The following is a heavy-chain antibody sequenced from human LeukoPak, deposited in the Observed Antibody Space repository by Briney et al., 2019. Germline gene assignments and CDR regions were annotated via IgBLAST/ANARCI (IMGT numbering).Heavy chain of an antibody. V-gene: IGHV4-39*01. CDR1: GGSISSSSYY. D-gene: IGHD3-22*01. J-gene: IGHJ4*02. CDR2: IYYRESA. Sequence: SETLSLTCTVSGGSISSSSYYWGWIRQPPGKGLEWIGSIYYRESANYTPHLQSRVTISVDTTKNQFSLKVNSVTAADTAVYYCARISHSYDSSGYYYFDYWGQGTLVTVSS. CDR3: ARISHSYDSSGYYYFDY.